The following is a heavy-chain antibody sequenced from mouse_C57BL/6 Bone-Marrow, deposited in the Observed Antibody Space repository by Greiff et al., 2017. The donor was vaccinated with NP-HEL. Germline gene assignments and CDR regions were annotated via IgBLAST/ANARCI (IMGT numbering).Heavy chain of an antibody. D-gene: IGHD4-1*01. Sequence: VQLQQSGPELVKPGASVKISCKASGYSFPDYNMNWVKPSNGKSLEWIGVINPNYGTTSYNQQFKGKATLTVDQSYSTAYMQLNSLTSEDSAVYYCARSCGTGFAYWGQGTLVTVSA. V-gene: IGHV1-39*01. CDR1: GYSFPDYN. CDR3: ARSCGTGFAY. J-gene: IGHJ3*01. CDR2: INPNYGTT.